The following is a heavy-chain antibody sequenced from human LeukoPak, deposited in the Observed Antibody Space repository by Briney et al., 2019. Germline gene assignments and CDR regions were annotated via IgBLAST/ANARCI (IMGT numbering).Heavy chain of an antibody. D-gene: IGHD5-18*01. CDR2: ISAYNGNT. Sequence: ASVKVSCKASSYTFTSYGINWVRQAPGQGLEWMGCISAYNGNTNYAQKLQGRVTMTTDTSTSTAYMELSSLRSEDTAVYYCARGLGRTTMVTRGGVRFDYWGQGTLVTVSS. CDR1: SYTFTSYG. CDR3: ARGLGRTTMVTRGGVRFDY. J-gene: IGHJ4*02. V-gene: IGHV1-18*01.